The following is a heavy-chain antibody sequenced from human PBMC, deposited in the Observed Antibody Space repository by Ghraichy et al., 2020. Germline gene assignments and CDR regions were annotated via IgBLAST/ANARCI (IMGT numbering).Heavy chain of an antibody. CDR2: IKTTGTT. CDR3: TTYNQKDAFDF. Sequence: GGSLRLSYAAPGITFSKVWMSWVRQAPGKGLEWVGRIKTTGTTDYAAPVKGRFTISRDDSKKMLYLQMNSLKTEDTAAYYCTTYNQKDAFDFWGQGTVVTVSS. CDR1: GITFSKVW. D-gene: IGHD1-14*01. J-gene: IGHJ3*01. V-gene: IGHV3-15*05.